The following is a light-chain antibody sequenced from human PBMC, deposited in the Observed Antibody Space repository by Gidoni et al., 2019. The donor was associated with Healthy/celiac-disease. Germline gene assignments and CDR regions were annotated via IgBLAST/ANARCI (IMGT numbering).Light chain of an antibody. Sequence: EIVMKQSPATLSVSPGERATLSCRASQSVSSKLAWYQQKPGQAPRLLIYGASTRATGIPARFSGSGSGTEFTLTISSLQSEDFAFYYCQQYNNWPPYTFGQGTKLEIK. V-gene: IGKV3-15*01. CDR2: GAS. J-gene: IGKJ2*01. CDR3: QQYNNWPPYT. CDR1: QSVSSK.